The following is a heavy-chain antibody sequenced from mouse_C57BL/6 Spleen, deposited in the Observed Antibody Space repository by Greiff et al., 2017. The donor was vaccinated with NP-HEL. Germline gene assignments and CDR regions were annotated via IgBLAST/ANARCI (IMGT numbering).Heavy chain of an antibody. CDR3: ASQYYYGSSPFAY. V-gene: IGHV3-6*01. J-gene: IGHJ3*01. Sequence: EVQLQQSGPGLVKPSQSLSLTCSVTGYSITSGYYWNWIRQFPGNKLEWMGYISYDGSNNYNPSLKNRISITRDTSKNQFFLKLNSVTTEDTATYYCASQYYYGSSPFAYWGQGTLVTVSA. CDR1: GYSITSGYY. D-gene: IGHD1-1*01. CDR2: ISYDGSN.